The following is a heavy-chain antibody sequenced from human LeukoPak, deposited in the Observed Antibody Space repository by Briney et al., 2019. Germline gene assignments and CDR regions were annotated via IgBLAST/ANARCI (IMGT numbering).Heavy chain of an antibody. V-gene: IGHV3-53*01. Sequence: GGSLGLSCAASGFTVNSNYMSWVRQAPGKGLEWVSVIYSGGKTNYADSVKGRFTISRDNSKNTLYLQMNSLRAEDTAVYYCARGVANYSDSSGYQNWGQGTLLTVSS. CDR1: GFTVNSNY. D-gene: IGHD3-22*01. J-gene: IGHJ4*02. CDR2: IYSGGKT. CDR3: ARGVANYSDSSGYQN.